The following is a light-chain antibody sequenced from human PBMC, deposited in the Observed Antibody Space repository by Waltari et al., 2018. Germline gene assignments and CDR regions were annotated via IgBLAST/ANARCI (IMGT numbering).Light chain of an antibody. CDR2: GAS. CDR3: QKYNNWPWT. J-gene: IGKJ1*01. Sequence: EIVMTQSPATLSVSPGETATLACRASQRVSSNLAWYQQKLGQAPRLLIYGASTRATGSPARFSGSGSGTEFTLTLSSMQSEDFAVYYGQKYNNWPWTFGQGTKVEIK. CDR1: QRVSSN. V-gene: IGKV3-15*01.